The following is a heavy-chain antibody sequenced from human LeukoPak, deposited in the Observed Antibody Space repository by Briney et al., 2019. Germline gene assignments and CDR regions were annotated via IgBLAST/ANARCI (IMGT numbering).Heavy chain of an antibody. CDR2: INSNSGGT. CDR3: HTSRSPTGEGY. V-gene: IGHV1-2*02. Sequence: ASVKVSCKASGYTFTGYYMHWVRQAPGQGLEWMGWINSNSGGTNYAQKFQGRVTMTRDTSISTAYMELSRLRSDDTAVYYCHTSRSPTGEGYWGQGTLVTVSS. CDR1: GYTFTGYY. D-gene: IGHD1-26*01. J-gene: IGHJ4*02.